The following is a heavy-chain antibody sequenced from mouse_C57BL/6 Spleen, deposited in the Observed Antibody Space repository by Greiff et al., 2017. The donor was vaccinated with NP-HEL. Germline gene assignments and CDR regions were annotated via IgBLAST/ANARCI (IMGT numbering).Heavy chain of an antibody. CDR2: IYPRSGNT. CDR3: ARSYDDGYPWFAY. D-gene: IGHD2-3*01. J-gene: IGHJ3*01. CDR1: GYTFTSYG. V-gene: IGHV1-81*01. Sequence: VQLQESGAELARPGASVKLSCKASGYTFTSYGISWVKQRTGQGLEWIGEIYPRSGNTYYNEKFKGKATLTADKSSSTAYMELRSLTSEDSAVYFCARSYDDGYPWFAYWGQGTMVTVSA.